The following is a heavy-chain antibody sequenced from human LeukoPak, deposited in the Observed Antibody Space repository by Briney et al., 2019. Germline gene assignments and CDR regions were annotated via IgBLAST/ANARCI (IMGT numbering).Heavy chain of an antibody. CDR1: GGTFSSYG. V-gene: IGHV1-69*13. CDR2: IIPIFGTA. D-gene: IGHD6-6*01. J-gene: IGHJ6*02. CDR3: ARLDEYSSSSRYYGMDV. Sequence: SVKVSCKASGGTFSSYGISWVRQAPGQGLEWMGGIIPIFGTANYAQKFQGRVTITADESTSTAYMELSSLRSEDTAVYYCARLDEYSSSSRYYGMDVWGQGTTATVSS.